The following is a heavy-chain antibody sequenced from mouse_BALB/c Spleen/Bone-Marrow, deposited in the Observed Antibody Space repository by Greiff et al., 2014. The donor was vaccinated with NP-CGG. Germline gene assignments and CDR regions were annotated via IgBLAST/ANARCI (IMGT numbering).Heavy chain of an antibody. CDR1: GYTFTDYA. Sequence: QVQLQQSGAELVRPGVSVKISCKGSGYTFTDYAIHWVKQSHAKSLEWIGLISGYYGDAIYNQKFKGKATMTVDKSSSTAYMDLARRTSEDSAIYYCARSGKVRNAMDYWGQGTSVTVSS. CDR2: ISGYYGDA. CDR3: ARSGKVRNAMDY. J-gene: IGHJ4*01. D-gene: IGHD2-14*01. V-gene: IGHV1S137*01.